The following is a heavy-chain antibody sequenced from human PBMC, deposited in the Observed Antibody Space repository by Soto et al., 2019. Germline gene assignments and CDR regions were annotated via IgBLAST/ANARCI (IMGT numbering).Heavy chain of an antibody. CDR3: ARXPKYCDSASCYSAHFDY. Sequence: SETLSLTCTVSGGSISSTNYYWAWIRQPPVKGLEWIGTIYYSGNTYYTPSLKSRLTISVDTSKNQFSLKLDSVTAADTAVYYCARXPKYCDSASCYSAHFDYWGQGSLVTVSS. CDR2: IYYSGNT. J-gene: IGHJ4*02. V-gene: IGHV4-39*01. CDR1: GGSISSTNYY. D-gene: IGHD2-2*02.